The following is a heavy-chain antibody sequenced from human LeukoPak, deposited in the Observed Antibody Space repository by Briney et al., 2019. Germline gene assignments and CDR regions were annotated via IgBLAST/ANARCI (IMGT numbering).Heavy chain of an antibody. J-gene: IGHJ4*02. V-gene: IGHV4-59*01. D-gene: IGHD6-19*01. CDR1: GGSISSYY. Sequence: PSETLSLTCTVSGGSISSYYWSWIRQPPGKGLEWIGYIYYSGSTNYNPSPKSRVTISVDTSKNQFSLKLSSVTAADTAVYYCARVDGIAVADEGYFDYWGQGTLVTVSS. CDR3: ARVDGIAVADEGYFDY. CDR2: IYYSGST.